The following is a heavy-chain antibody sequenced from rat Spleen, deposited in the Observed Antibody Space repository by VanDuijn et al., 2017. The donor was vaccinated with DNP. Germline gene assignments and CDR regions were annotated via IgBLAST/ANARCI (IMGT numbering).Heavy chain of an antibody. V-gene: IGHV3-1*01. CDR2: INYSGNT. D-gene: IGHD1-11*01. J-gene: IGHJ1*01. Sequence: EVQLQESGPGLVKPSQSLSLTCSVTGFSITSNYRWNWIRKFPGNKLEWMGYINYSGNTAYNPSLRSRIAITRDTSKNQFFLQLNSVTTEDTATYYCARGLHYGGYIYSGYFDFWGPGTMVTVSS. CDR3: ARGLHYGGYIYSGYFDF. CDR1: GFSITSNY.